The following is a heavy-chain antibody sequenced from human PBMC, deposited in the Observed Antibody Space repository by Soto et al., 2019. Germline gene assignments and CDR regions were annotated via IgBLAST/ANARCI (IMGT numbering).Heavy chain of an antibody. CDR2: ISSSGSTI. Sequence: QVQLVESGGGLVKPGGSLRLSCAASGFTFSDYYMSWIRQAPGKGLEWVSYISSSGSTIYYADSVKGRFTLSRDNAKNSLYLQMNSLRAEDTAVYYGAGGKTYYDGSGSYRGAVYFDYWGQGTLVTVSS. D-gene: IGHD3-10*01. V-gene: IGHV3-11*01. CDR1: GFTFSDYY. CDR3: AGGKTYYDGSGSYRGAVYFDY. J-gene: IGHJ4*02.